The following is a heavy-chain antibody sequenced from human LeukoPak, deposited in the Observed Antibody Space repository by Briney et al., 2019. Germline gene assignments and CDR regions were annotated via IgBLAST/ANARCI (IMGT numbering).Heavy chain of an antibody. J-gene: IGHJ5*02. Sequence: SQTLSLTCAISGDGVSSNDASWNWIRQSPSRGLEWLGRTFYRSKWYYDYEASLKSRITINPDTSKNQFSLQLNSVTPEDTAMYYRAREVAMIRGVKNWFDRWGQGTLVTVSS. CDR2: TFYRSKWYY. CDR1: GDGVSSNDAS. D-gene: IGHD3-10*01. CDR3: AREVAMIRGVKNWFDR. V-gene: IGHV6-1*01.